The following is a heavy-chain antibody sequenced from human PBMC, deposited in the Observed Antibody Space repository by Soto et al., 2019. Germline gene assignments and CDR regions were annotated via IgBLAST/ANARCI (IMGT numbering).Heavy chain of an antibody. CDR3: VRPLPSGRNYGMDV. CDR2: IYNDGTT. D-gene: IGHD3-10*01. CDR1: GLSVRNNY. J-gene: IGHJ6*02. V-gene: IGHV3-53*01. Sequence: EVQLEESGGGLIQPGGSLRLSCTASGLSVRNNYMSWVRQAPGMGLEWVSVIYNDGTTYYADFVKGRFTLSRDTSKNTLSLQMDSLRAEDTAVYYCVRPLPSGRNYGMDVWGQGTTVTVSS.